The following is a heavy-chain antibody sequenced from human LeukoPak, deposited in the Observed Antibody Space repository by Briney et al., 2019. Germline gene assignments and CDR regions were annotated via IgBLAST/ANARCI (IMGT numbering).Heavy chain of an antibody. V-gene: IGHV3-15*01. Sequence: PGGSLRLSCSASGFSFSSYWMSWVRQAPGKGLEWVGRIKSKTDGGTTDYAAPVKGRFTISRDDSKNTLYLQMNSLKTEDTAVYYCTTDDWTFLRWFGELVNGFDYWGQGTLVTVSS. CDR2: IKSKTDGGTT. CDR1: GFSFSSYW. D-gene: IGHD3-10*01. J-gene: IGHJ4*02. CDR3: TTDDWTFLRWFGELVNGFDY.